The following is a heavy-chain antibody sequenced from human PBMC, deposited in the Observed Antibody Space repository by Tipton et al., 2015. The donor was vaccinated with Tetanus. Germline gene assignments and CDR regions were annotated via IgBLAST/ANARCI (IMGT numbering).Heavy chain of an antibody. CDR2: IDPNSGGT. CDR3: ARDRGDYIYYGMDV. D-gene: IGHD3-22*01. CDR1: GYTFTGYY. V-gene: IGHV1-2*02. Sequence: QLVQSGAEVKKPGASVKVSCKASGYTFTGYYIYWVRQAPGQGLEWMGWIDPNSGGTVYAQKYQGRVTMTRDTSISTAYMELRSLRSDDTAVYYCARDRGDYIYYGMDVWGPGTTVTVS. J-gene: IGHJ6*02.